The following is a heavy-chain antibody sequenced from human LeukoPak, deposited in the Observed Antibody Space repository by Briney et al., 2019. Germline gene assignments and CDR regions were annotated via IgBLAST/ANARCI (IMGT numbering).Heavy chain of an antibody. CDR1: GGSISSSSYY. V-gene: IGHV4-39*07. Sequence: PSETLSLTCTVSGGSISSSSYYWGWIRQPPGKGLEWIGSIYYSGSTYYNPSLKSRVTISVDTSKNQFSLKLSSVTAADTAVYYCARGPGSYYTDYWGQGTLVTVSS. CDR3: ARGPGSYYTDY. CDR2: IYYSGST. J-gene: IGHJ4*02. D-gene: IGHD3-10*01.